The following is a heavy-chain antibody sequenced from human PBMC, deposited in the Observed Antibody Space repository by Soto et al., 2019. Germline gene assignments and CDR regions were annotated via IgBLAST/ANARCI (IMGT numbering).Heavy chain of an antibody. Sequence: QVQLVESGGGVVQPGRSLRLSCAASGFTFSSYAMHWVRQAPGKGLEWVAVISYDGSNKYYADSVKGRFTISRDNSKNTLYLQMNSLRAEDTAVYYCARSLWLDAFDIWGQGTMVTVSS. CDR3: ARSLWLDAFDI. D-gene: IGHD3-10*01. CDR2: ISYDGSNK. J-gene: IGHJ3*02. V-gene: IGHV3-30-3*01. CDR1: GFTFSSYA.